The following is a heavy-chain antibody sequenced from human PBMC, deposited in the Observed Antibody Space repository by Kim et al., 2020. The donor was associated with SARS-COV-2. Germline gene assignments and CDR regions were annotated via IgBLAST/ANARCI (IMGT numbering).Heavy chain of an antibody. J-gene: IGHJ4*02. CDR3: VRGFDY. V-gene: IGHV3-74*01. CDR2: DRSTT. Sequence: DRSTTSYADSVRGRFTISRDNAKNTLYPPMNNLRAEDAAVYYCVRGFDYWGQGTLVTVSS.